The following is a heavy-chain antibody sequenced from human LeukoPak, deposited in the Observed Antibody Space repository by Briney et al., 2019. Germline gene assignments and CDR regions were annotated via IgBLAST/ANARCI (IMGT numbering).Heavy chain of an antibody. CDR2: INQDASTK. V-gene: IGHV3-7*01. CDR1: GFTLRNTW. Sequence: GGSLRLSCVASGFTLRNTWMAWVRQAPGKGLEWVANINQDASTKHYVDSVKGRFTISRDNAKNSLHLQMNSLRAEDTAVYYCARDQSGNLDYWGQGTLVTVSA. J-gene: IGHJ4*02. D-gene: IGHD1-26*01. CDR3: ARDQSGNLDY.